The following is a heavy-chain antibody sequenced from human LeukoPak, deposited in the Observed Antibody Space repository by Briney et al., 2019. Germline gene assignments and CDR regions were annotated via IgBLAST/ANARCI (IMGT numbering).Heavy chain of an antibody. CDR3: ARGSSSPLGY. J-gene: IGHJ4*02. V-gene: IGHV4-59*01. D-gene: IGHD6-13*01. Sequence: SETLSLTCTVSGGSISSYYWSWIRQPPGKGLEWIGYIYYSGSTNYNPSLKSLVTISVDTSKNQFSLKLSSVTAADTAVYYCARGSSSPLGYWGQGTLVTVSS. CDR2: IYYSGST. CDR1: GGSISSYY.